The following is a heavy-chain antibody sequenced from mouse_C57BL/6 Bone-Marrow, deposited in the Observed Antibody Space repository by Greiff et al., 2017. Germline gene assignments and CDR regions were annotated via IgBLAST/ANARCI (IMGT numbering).Heavy chain of an antibody. J-gene: IGHJ1*03. D-gene: IGHD1-1*01. Sequence: EVKLQESGPGLVKPSQSLSLTCSVTGYSITSGYYWNWIRQFPGNKLEWMGYISYDGSNNYNPSLKNRISITRDTSKNQFFLKLNSVTTEDTATYYCARDRYYGSSYWYFDVWGTGTTVTVSS. CDR3: ARDRYYGSSYWYFDV. V-gene: IGHV3-6*01. CDR2: ISYDGSN. CDR1: GYSITSGYY.